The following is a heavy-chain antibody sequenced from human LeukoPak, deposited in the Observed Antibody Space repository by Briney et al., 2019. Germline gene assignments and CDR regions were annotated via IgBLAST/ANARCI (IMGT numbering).Heavy chain of an antibody. Sequence: GESLKISCKGSGYSFSTYWIGWVRQMPGKGLEWMGIIYPGDSETRYSPSFQGQVTISADKSISTAYVQWSSLRASDTAMYYCARFLYGHYSHYFDYWGQGTLVTVSS. D-gene: IGHD4-17*01. CDR3: ARFLYGHYSHYFDY. CDR1: GYSFSTYW. V-gene: IGHV5-51*01. CDR2: IYPGDSET. J-gene: IGHJ4*02.